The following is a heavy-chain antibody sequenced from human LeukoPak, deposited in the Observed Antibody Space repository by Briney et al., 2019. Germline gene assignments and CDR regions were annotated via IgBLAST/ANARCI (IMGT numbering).Heavy chain of an antibody. D-gene: IGHD6-6*01. Sequence: PSETLSLTCTVSGGSISGYYWSWIRQPPGKGLEWIWCIYYSGSTNYNPSLKSRLTISIDTSENQFSLKLSSVTAADTAVYYCAREYSSSSGRRAFDIWGQGTMVTVSS. V-gene: IGHV4-59*08. CDR1: GGSISGYY. CDR2: IYYSGST. CDR3: AREYSSSSGRRAFDI. J-gene: IGHJ3*02.